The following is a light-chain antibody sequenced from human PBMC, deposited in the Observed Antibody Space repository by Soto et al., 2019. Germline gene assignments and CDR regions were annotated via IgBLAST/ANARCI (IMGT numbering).Light chain of an antibody. J-gene: IGKJ1*01. CDR2: AAS. Sequence: DIQMTQSPSSLSASVGDRVTITCRASQSISSYLNWYQQKPGKAPKLLIYAASSLQSGVPSRFSGSGSGTDFTLTISSLQPEDFATYYCPLSDSILRRFGQGTNADI. CDR3: PLSDSILRR. CDR1: QSISSY. V-gene: IGKV1-39*01.